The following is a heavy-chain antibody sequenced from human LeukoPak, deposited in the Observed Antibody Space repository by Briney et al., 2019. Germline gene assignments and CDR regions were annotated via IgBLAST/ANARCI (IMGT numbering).Heavy chain of an antibody. CDR1: GGSISSGSYY. CDR3: AREVEHDFWSGCLNYYYGMDV. V-gene: IGHV4-61*02. CDR2: IYTSGST. D-gene: IGHD3-3*01. Sequence: SQTLSLTCTVSGGSISSGSYYWSWIRQPAGKGLEWIGRIYTSGSTNYNPSLKSRVTISVDTSKNQFSLKLSSVTAADTAVYYCAREVEHDFWSGCLNYYYGMDVWGQGTTVTVSS. J-gene: IGHJ6*02.